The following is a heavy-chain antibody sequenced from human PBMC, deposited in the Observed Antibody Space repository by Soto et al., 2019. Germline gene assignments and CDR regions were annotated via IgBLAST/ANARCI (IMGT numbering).Heavy chain of an antibody. CDR1: GYTFSIYG. CDR3: ASDAQSKTVVADGPSDY. J-gene: IGHJ4*02. V-gene: IGHV1-18*04. Sequence: QIQLVQSGPEVKKPGASVKVSCKASGYTFSIYGIKWVRQAPGQGLEWVGWITAYNGNRHHAEKVQGRVTMTTDTTTSTTNMARWGLTAVDTAVSYGASDAQSKTVVADGPSDYWGQGTLVTVSS. D-gene: IGHD2-15*01. CDR2: ITAYNGNR.